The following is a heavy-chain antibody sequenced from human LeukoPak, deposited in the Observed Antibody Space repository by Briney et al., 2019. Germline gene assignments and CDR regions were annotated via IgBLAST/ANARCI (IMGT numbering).Heavy chain of an antibody. CDR2: IYPADSDT. Sequence: PGESLKISCQTSGYTFSNYWIGWVRQMPGKGLEWMGSIYPADSDTRYSPSFQGHVTISADESISTASLQWTSLKASDTAMYYCATLLGSTAIDYWGQGTLVTVSS. V-gene: IGHV5-51*03. D-gene: IGHD5-18*01. CDR1: GYTFSNYW. J-gene: IGHJ4*02. CDR3: ATLLGSTAIDY.